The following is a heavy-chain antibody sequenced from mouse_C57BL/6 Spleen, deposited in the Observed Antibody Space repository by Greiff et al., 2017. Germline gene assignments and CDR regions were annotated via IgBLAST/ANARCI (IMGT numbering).Heavy chain of an antibody. Sequence: EVKLVESGGDLVKPGGSLQLSCAASGFTFSSYGMSCVRPTPDKRLEWVATISSGGSYTYHPDSVKGRFPISSDNAKNTLYLQMSSLKSEDTAMYYCARNPSTTVVATGYFDYWGQGTTLTVSS. CDR3: ARNPSTTVVATGYFDY. CDR1: GFTFSSYG. V-gene: IGHV5-6*01. D-gene: IGHD1-1*01. J-gene: IGHJ2*01. CDR2: ISSGGSYT.